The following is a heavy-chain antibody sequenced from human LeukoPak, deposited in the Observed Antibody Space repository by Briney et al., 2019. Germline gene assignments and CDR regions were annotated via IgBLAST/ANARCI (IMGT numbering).Heavy chain of an antibody. J-gene: IGHJ4*02. V-gene: IGHV1-2*06. CDR1: GYTFTGYY. D-gene: IGHD6-13*01. CDR3: AREGSYSSNWYPPFDY. CDR2: INPNTGDA. Sequence: ASVKVSCKSSGYTFTGYYMHWVRQAPGQGLEWMGRINPNTGDANYAQNFQGRVTMTRDTSISTAYMELSGLRFDDTAVYYCAREGSYSSNWYPPFDYWGQGTLVTVSS.